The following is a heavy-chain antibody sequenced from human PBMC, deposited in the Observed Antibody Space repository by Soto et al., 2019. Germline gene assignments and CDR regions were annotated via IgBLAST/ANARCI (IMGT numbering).Heavy chain of an antibody. Sequence: QVQLVQSGAEEKKPGASVKVSCKASGYTFTNYAMHWVRQAPGQRLEWMGWINAGNGNTKYSQKFQGRVTITRDTSASPAYMELSSLRSEDTAVYYFARGFPLWFDPWGQGTLVTVSS. CDR1: GYTFTNYA. J-gene: IGHJ5*02. D-gene: IGHD3-16*02. V-gene: IGHV1-3*05. CDR3: ARGFPLWFDP. CDR2: INAGNGNT.